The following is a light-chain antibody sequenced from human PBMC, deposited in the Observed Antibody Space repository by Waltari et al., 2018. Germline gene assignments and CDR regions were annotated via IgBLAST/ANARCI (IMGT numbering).Light chain of an antibody. Sequence: DIQMTQSPSTLSASVGDRVTITCRASQSISSRVAWYQQKPGKAPKLLIYKASSLESGVPSRFSGSGSGTEFTLTISSLQPDDFATYYSQQYNSYPWTFGQGTKVEIK. CDR3: QQYNSYPWT. V-gene: IGKV1-5*03. CDR1: QSISSR. CDR2: KAS. J-gene: IGKJ1*01.